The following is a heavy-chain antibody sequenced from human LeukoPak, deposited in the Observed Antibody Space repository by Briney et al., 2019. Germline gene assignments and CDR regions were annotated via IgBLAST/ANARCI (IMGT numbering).Heavy chain of an antibody. V-gene: IGHV3-48*04. J-gene: IGHJ4*02. Sequence: GGSLRLSCAASGFTFSSYSMNWVRQAPGKGLEWVSYISSSSSTIYYADSVKGRFTISRDNAKNSLCLQMNSLRAEDTAVYYCAREWCSSTSCPVDYWGQGTLVTVSS. CDR3: AREWCSSTSCPVDY. CDR2: ISSSSSTI. CDR1: GFTFSSYS. D-gene: IGHD2-2*01.